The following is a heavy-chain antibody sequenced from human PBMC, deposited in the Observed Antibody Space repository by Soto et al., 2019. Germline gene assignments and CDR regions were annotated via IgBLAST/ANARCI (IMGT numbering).Heavy chain of an antibody. D-gene: IGHD5-18*01. V-gene: IGHV4-30-4*01. CDR3: ARGRGYSYGLDP. CDR2: ISYSGTT. Sequence: PSEILSLTCTVSGDSLSSINNYWSWIRQPPGEGLEWIGFISYSGTTSYSPSLKSRVAISLDTSKNQFSLSLNFVTAADTAVYYCARGRGYSYGLDPWGQGSLVTVSS. J-gene: IGHJ5*02. CDR1: GDSLSSINNY.